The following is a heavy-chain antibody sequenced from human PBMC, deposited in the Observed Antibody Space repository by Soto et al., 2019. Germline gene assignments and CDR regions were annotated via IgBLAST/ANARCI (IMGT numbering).Heavy chain of an antibody. J-gene: IGHJ4*02. V-gene: IGHV3-66*01. Sequence: EVQLVESGGGLVQPGGSLRLSCAASGFTVSSHYMSWVRQAPGKGLEWVSVIYSGGSTYYADSVKGRFTISRDNSKNTLYLQMNSVRAEDTAVYYCARDRTQLWVGGEWNYWGQGTLVTVSS. CDR1: GFTVSSHY. D-gene: IGHD3-10*01. CDR2: IYSGGST. CDR3: ARDRTQLWVGGEWNY.